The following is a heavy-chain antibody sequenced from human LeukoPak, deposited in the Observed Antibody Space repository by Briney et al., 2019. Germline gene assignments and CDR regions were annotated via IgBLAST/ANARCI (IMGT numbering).Heavy chain of an antibody. V-gene: IGHV3-21*01. CDR2: ISSSSSYI. Sequence: GGSLRLSCAASGFTFSSYSMNWVRQAPGKGLEWVSSISSSSSYIYYADSVKGRFTISRDNAKNSLYLQMNSLRAEDTAVYYCARDRVVVPVKVFDPWGQGTLVTVSS. D-gene: IGHD2-2*01. CDR3: ARDRVVVPVKVFDP. J-gene: IGHJ5*02. CDR1: GFTFSSYS.